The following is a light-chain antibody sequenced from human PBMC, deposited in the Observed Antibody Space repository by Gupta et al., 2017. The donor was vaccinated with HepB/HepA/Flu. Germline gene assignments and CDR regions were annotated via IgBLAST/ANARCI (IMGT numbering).Light chain of an antibody. CDR1: SSNIGSYY. Sequence: QSVLTQPPSVSAAPGQKVTISCSGSSSNIGSYYVSWYQQLQGTAPKLLIYENIKRPSGIPARFSGSKSGTSATLDITGLQTGDEADYYCGTWDGSLNGGVFDGGTKLTVL. CDR2: ENI. V-gene: IGLV1-51*02. CDR3: GTWDGSLNGGV. J-gene: IGLJ3*02.